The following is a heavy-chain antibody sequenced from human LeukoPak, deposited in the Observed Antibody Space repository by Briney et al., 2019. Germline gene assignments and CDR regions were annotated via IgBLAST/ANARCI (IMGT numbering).Heavy chain of an antibody. Sequence: GGSLRLSCAASGFTFSSYSMGWVRQAPGKGLEWVSSISGSGGRIDYADSVKGRFTISRDNSKNTLSLQMNSLTAEDTAVYYCAKNPRLEGWIYFDSWGQGILVTVSS. D-gene: IGHD1-1*01. J-gene: IGHJ4*02. CDR1: GFTFSSYS. V-gene: IGHV3-23*01. CDR3: AKNPRLEGWIYFDS. CDR2: ISGSGGRI.